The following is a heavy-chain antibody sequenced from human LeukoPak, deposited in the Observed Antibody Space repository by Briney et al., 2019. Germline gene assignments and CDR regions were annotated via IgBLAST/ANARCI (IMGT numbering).Heavy chain of an antibody. J-gene: IGHJ4*02. V-gene: IGHV3-73*01. D-gene: IGHD1-7*01. CDR1: GFTFSGSS. Sequence: PGGSLRLSCTASGFTFSGSSIHWVRQASGKGLEWVGRIRSKADSYATGYAASVRGRFTISRDDSKNTAYLQMNSLKTEDTAVYYCTRQAMGTGTTDYWGPGTLVTVSS. CDR3: TRQAMGTGTTDY. CDR2: IRSKADSYAT.